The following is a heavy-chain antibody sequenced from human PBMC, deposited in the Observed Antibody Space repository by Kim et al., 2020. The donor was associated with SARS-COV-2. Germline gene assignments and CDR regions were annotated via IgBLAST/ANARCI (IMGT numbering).Heavy chain of an antibody. CDR3: ARVRSYGSGDNCFDP. CDR1: GGSISTYY. CDR2: IYYSGST. V-gene: IGHV4-59*13. D-gene: IGHD3-10*01. Sequence: SETLSLTCTVSGGSISTYYWNWIRQPPGKGLEWIGHIYYSGSTNYNPSLKSRVTISVDTSKNQFSLKLSSVTAADTAVYYCARVRSYGSGDNCFDPWGQG. J-gene: IGHJ5*02.